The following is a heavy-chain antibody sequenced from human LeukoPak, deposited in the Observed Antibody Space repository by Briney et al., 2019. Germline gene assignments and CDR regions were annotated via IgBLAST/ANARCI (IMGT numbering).Heavy chain of an antibody. D-gene: IGHD6-19*01. V-gene: IGHV1-2*02. CDR3: ARVRGSSGWYWFDP. J-gene: IGHJ5*02. CDR2: IHPYSGGT. Sequence: ASVKVSCKASGYTFTGYYMHWGRQAPGQGLEWMGWIHPYSGGTSYAQKFQGRVTMTRDTSISTAYMDLSRLRFDDTAVYYCARVRGSSGWYWFDPWGQGTLVTVSS. CDR1: GYTFTGYY.